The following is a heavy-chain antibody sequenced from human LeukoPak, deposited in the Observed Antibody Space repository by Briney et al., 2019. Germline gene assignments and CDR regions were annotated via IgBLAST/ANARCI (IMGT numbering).Heavy chain of an antibody. D-gene: IGHD3-10*01. J-gene: IGHJ5*02. V-gene: IGHV3-23*01. CDR2: ISGSGGST. CDR3: AEPTNYYGSGSYYKSWFDP. CDR1: GFTFSSYA. Sequence: GGSLRLSCAASGFTFSSYAMSWVRQAPGKGLEWVSAISGSGGSTYYADSVKGRFTISRDNSKNTLYLQMNSLRAEDTAVYYCAEPTNYYGSGSYYKSWFDPWGQGTLVTVSS.